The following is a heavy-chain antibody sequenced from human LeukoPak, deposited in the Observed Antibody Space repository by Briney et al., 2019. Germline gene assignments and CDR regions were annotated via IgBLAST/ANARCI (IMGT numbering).Heavy chain of an antibody. V-gene: IGHV4-61*05. CDR1: GGSISSSSYY. CDR3: ARQIQWELAFDY. CDR2: IYYSGST. D-gene: IGHD1-26*01. J-gene: IGHJ4*02. Sequence: SETLSLTCTVSGGSISSSSYYWGWIRQPPGKGLEWIGHIYYSGSTNYNPSLKSRVTISVDTSKNQFSLKLSSVTAADTAVYYCARQIQWELAFDYWGQGTLVTVSS.